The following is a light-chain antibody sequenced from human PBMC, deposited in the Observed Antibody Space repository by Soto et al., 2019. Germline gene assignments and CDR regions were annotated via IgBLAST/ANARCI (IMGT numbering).Light chain of an antibody. CDR2: AAS. V-gene: IGKV1-39*01. CDR1: QSISSY. CDR3: QQSYSTLFT. J-gene: IGKJ4*01. Sequence: EIKMTQSPSSLSASVGDRVTITCRASQSISSYLNWYQQKPGKAPKLLIYAASSLQTGVPARFSGSGSGTDFTLTISSLQPEDFATYYCQQSYSTLFTFGGGTKVEIK.